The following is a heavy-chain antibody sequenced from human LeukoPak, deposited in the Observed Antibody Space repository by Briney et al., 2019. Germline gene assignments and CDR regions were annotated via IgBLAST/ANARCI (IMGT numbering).Heavy chain of an antibody. CDR1: GGSFSGYY. V-gene: IGHV4-30-4*01. Sequence: SETLSLTCAVYGGSFSGYYWSWIRQPPGKGLEWIGYIYYSGSTYYNPSLKSRVTISVDTSKNQFSLKLSSVTAADTAVYYCARDRSDYGDYGGWFDPWGQGTLVTVSS. D-gene: IGHD4-17*01. CDR3: ARDRSDYGDYGGWFDP. J-gene: IGHJ5*02. CDR2: IYYSGST.